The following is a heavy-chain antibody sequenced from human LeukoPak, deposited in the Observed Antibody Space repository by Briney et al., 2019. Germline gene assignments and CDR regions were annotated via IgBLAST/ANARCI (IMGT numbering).Heavy chain of an antibody. CDR2: ISNDGGGT. D-gene: IGHD3-22*01. CDR1: GFTVTSTH. Sequence: GGSLRLSCTVSGFTVTSTHMDWVRQAPGKGLEWVSAISNDGGGTQYADFVEGRFTISRDNSKNTLFLQMSSLRAEDTALYYCAKGSSGYFADLWGQGTLVTVSS. V-gene: IGHV3-23*01. CDR3: AKGSSGYFADL. J-gene: IGHJ5*02.